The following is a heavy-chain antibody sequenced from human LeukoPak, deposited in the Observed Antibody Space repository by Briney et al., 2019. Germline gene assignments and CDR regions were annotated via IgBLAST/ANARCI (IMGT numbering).Heavy chain of an antibody. V-gene: IGHV4-30-2*01. CDR3: ARGSGTVTTD. CDR2: IYHSGSA. CDR1: GAPISSGGYL. D-gene: IGHD4-17*01. Sequence: SQTLSLTCAVSGAPISSGGYLWTWIRQPPGKGLEWIGYIYHSGSAYYNPSLKSRVTMSVDKSKNQFSLSLTSVTAADTAVYYCARGSGTVTTDWGQGTLVIVSS. J-gene: IGHJ4*02.